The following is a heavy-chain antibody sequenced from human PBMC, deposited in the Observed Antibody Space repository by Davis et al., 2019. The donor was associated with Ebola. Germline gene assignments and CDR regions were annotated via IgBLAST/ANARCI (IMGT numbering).Heavy chain of an antibody. V-gene: IGHV3-13*01. CDR3: ARARFGEWDFDY. J-gene: IGHJ4*02. CDR2: IGTAGDT. CDR1: GFTFSSYD. D-gene: IGHD3-10*01. Sequence: GESLKISCAASGFTFSSYDMHWVRQATGKGLERVSAIGTAGDTYYSGSVKGRFTISRENAKNSLYLQMNSLRAGDTAVYYCARARFGEWDFDYWGQGTQVTVSS.